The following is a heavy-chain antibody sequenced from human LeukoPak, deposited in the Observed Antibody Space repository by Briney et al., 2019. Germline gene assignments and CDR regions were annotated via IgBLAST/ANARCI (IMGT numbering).Heavy chain of an antibody. V-gene: IGHV4-39*07. CDR3: VRYSYGSGSFHAFDI. D-gene: IGHD3-10*01. J-gene: IGHJ3*02. CDR2: MYYSGTT. Sequence: SETLSLTCTVSGGSISSGDFYWTWIRQPPGKGLEWIGSMYYSGTTYYNPSLKSRVTISVDTSKNQFSLKLSSVTAADTAMYYCVRYSYGSGSFHAFDIWGQGTMVTVSS. CDR1: GGSISSGDFY.